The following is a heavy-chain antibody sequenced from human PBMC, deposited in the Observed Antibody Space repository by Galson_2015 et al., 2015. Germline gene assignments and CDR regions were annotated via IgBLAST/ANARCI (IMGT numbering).Heavy chain of an antibody. CDR2: IIPIFGTA. CDR3: ARAAFDWYYDSSGFPNDAFDI. V-gene: IGHV1-69*13. Sequence: SVKVSCKASGGTFSSYAISWVRQAPGQGLEWMGGIIPIFGTANYAQKFQGRVTITADESTSTAYMELSSLRSEDTAVYYCARAAFDWYYDSSGFPNDAFDIWGQGTMVTVSS. J-gene: IGHJ3*02. CDR1: GGTFSSYA. D-gene: IGHD3-22*01.